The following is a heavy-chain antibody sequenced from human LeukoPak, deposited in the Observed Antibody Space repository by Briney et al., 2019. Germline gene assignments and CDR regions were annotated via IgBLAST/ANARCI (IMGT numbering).Heavy chain of an antibody. CDR3: ARDPRMDSSSFPEYFQH. CDR2: ISAYNGNT. V-gene: IGHV1-18*01. Sequence: ASVKVSCKASGYTFTSYGISWVRQAPGQGLEWMGWISAYNGNTNYAQKLQGRVTMTTDTSTSTAYMELRSLRSDDTAVYYCARDPRMDSSSFPEYFQHWGQGTLVTVSS. J-gene: IGHJ1*01. D-gene: IGHD6-6*01. CDR1: GYTFTSYG.